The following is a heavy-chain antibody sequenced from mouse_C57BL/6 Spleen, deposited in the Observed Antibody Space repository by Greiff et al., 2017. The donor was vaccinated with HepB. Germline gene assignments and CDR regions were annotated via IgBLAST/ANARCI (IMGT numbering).Heavy chain of an antibody. J-gene: IGHJ2*01. D-gene: IGHD2-1*01. V-gene: IGHV1-26*01. CDR3: ARDGNYRNY. CDR1: GYTFTDYY. CDR2: INPNNGGT. Sequence: EVQLQQSGPELVKPGASVKISCKASGYTFTDYYMNWVKQSHGKSLEWIGDINPNNGGTSYNQKFKGKATLTVDKSSSTAYMELRSLTSEDSAVYYCARDGNYRNYWGQVTTLTVSS.